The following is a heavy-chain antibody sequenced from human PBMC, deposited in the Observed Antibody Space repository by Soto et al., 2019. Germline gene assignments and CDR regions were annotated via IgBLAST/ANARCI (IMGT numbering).Heavy chain of an antibody. V-gene: IGHV3-72*01. J-gene: IGHJ1*01. Sequence: GGSLRLSCAASGFSFSDYYMDWVRQVPGKGLEWVGRSRNKANSYNTEYAPSVKGRFSISRVNSKDSMYLQMNSLKTEDTAVYYCARDQAAGGTISRYFQDWGQGTMVTVSS. D-gene: IGHD6-13*01. CDR3: ARDQAAGGTISRYFQD. CDR2: SRNKANSYNT. CDR1: GFSFSDYY.